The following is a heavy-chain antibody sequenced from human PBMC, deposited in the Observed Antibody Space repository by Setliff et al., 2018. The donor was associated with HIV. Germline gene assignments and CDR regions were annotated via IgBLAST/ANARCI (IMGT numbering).Heavy chain of an antibody. Sequence: SETLSLTCGVSGYSLTSGYYWGWIRQPPGKGLEYIGSIYYNEKTYYSPSLKSRVTISIDTSKNQFSLNLTSVTAADSAVYYCASRVYYYDESRVLREEGFVPWGQGTLVTVSS. CDR3: ASRVYYYDESRVLREEGFVP. CDR1: GYSLTSGYY. CDR2: IYYNEKT. V-gene: IGHV4-38-2*01. J-gene: IGHJ5*02. D-gene: IGHD3-22*01.